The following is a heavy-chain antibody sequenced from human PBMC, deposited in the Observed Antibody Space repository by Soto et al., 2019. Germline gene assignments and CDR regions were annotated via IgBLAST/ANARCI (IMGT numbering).Heavy chain of an antibody. CDR2: IFYSGST. V-gene: IGHV4-31*03. CDR3: ERDRNAFKSFGSGMDV. CDR1: GGAINNRDYY. D-gene: IGHD3-16*01. J-gene: IGHJ6*02. Sequence: QVQLQESGPGLVKPSQTLSLTCSVSGGAINNRDYYWSWIRQHPGKGLEWSGNIFYSGSTDYNPSIKGRITISIDTSKNEFSLKLTSVTAADTAVYYCERDRNAFKSFGSGMDVWGQGTTVKVSS.